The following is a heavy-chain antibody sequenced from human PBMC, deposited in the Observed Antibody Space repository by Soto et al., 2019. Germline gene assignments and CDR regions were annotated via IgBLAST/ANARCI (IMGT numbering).Heavy chain of an antibody. V-gene: IGHV3-23*01. J-gene: IGHJ3*01. Sequence: GGSLRLSCAGNGLTMSTYAMSWVRQAPGKGLEWVSTIAGVDIFYADSVQGRFTISIDNSKNLLFLQMHSLTVDDTATYYCAKDHFKGNGIYDGFDVWGQGTTVTVSS. CDR3: AKDHFKGNGIYDGFDV. D-gene: IGHD1-20*01. CDR2: IAGVDI. CDR1: GLTMSTYA.